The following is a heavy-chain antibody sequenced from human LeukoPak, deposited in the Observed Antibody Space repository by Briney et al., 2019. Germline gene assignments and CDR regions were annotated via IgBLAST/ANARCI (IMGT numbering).Heavy chain of an antibody. J-gene: IGHJ4*02. CDR3: AGDFGYAYDFWSGYYGGQNNYFDY. CDR2: INAGNGNT. V-gene: IGHV1-3*01. D-gene: IGHD3-3*01. CDR1: GYTFTSYA. Sequence: ASVKVSCKASGYTFTSYAMHWVRQAPGQRLEWMGWINAGNGNTKYSQKFQGRVTITRDTSASTAYMELSSLRSDDTAVYYCAGDFGYAYDFWSGYYGGQNNYFDYWGQGTLVTVSS.